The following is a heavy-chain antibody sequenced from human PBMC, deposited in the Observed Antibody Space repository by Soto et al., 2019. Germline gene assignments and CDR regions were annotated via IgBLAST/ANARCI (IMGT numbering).Heavy chain of an antibody. D-gene: IGHD1-20*01. CDR1: GFGLTSYA. CDR2: ISGSGSRT. CDR3: ARIMGVYYWNDVQTRGMDV. V-gene: IGHV3-23*01. Sequence: EVQLLESGGGLVQPGGSLRLSCAPSGFGLTSYAMNWVRQAPGKGLEWVSGISGSGSRTYNADSVKGRFTISRDKSKNTLYLQMSSLRAEDTAIYYCARIMGVYYWNDVQTRGMDVWGQGTTVTVSS. J-gene: IGHJ6*02.